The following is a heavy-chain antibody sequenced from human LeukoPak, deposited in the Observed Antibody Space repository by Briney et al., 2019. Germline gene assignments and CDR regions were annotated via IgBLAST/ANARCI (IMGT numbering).Heavy chain of an antibody. Sequence: GGSLRLSCAASGFTFSSYSMNWVRQAPGKGLEWVSSISSSSSYIYYADSVKGRFTISRDNAKNSLYLQMNSLRAEDTAVYYCARDVRIYEGDGMDVWGQGTTVTVSS. CDR3: ARDVRIYEGDGMDV. CDR1: GFTFSSYS. J-gene: IGHJ6*02. D-gene: IGHD3-16*01. CDR2: ISSSSSYI. V-gene: IGHV3-21*01.